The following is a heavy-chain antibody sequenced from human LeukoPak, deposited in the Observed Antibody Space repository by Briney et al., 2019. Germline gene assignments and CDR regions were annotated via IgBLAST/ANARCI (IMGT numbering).Heavy chain of an antibody. CDR2: IYYSGST. D-gene: IGHD3-22*01. J-gene: IGHJ4*02. CDR3: ASITMIGIDY. Sequence: SETLSLTCTVSGGSISSYYWSWIRQPPGKGLEWIGYIYYSGSTNYNPSLKSRVTISVDTSKNQFSLKLSSVTAADTAVYYCASITMIGIDYWGQGTLVTVSS. V-gene: IGHV4-59*12. CDR1: GGSISSYY.